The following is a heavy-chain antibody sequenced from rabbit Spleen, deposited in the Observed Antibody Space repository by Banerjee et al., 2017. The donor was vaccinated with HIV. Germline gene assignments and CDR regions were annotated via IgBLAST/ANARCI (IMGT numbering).Heavy chain of an antibody. CDR2: VAAGVSFTS. D-gene: IGHD8-1*01. Sequence: QEQLEESGGDLVKPEGSLTLTCTASGFSFSSSYWICWVRQAPGKGPEWIACVAAGVSFTSYYATWAKGRFTISKTSSTTVTLQMTSLTAGDTAIYFCARDSGTSFSSYGMDLWGPGTLVTVS. CDR3: ARDSGTSFSSYGMDL. CDR1: GFSFSSSYW. V-gene: IGHV1S45*01. J-gene: IGHJ6*01.